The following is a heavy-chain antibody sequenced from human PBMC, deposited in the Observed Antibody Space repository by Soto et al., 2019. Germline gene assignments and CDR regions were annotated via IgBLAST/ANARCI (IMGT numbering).Heavy chain of an antibody. Sequence: SLRLSCAASGFTFSSYWMSWVRQAPGKGLEWVANIKQDGSEKYYVDSVKGRFTISRDNAKNSLYLQMNSLRAEDTAVYYCARDPASYSGYDSRDYWGQGTLVTVSS. D-gene: IGHD5-12*01. CDR1: GFTFSSYW. CDR3: ARDPASYSGYDSRDY. V-gene: IGHV3-7*05. J-gene: IGHJ4*02. CDR2: IKQDGSEK.